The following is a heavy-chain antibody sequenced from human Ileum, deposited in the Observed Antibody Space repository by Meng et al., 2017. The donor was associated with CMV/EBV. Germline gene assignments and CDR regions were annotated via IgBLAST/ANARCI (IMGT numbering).Heavy chain of an antibody. CDR1: GFSFVDYC. CDR3: ARGDGYNSAY. Sequence: SYAASGFSFVDYCMSCIRQAPGKGMEWVSYVSSGGGITYCASSVKGRFTISRDNAKNSLYLQMNSLRAEDTAVYYCARGDGYNSAYWGQGTLVTVSS. J-gene: IGHJ4*02. CDR2: VSSGGGIT. V-gene: IGHV3-11*01. D-gene: IGHD5-24*01.